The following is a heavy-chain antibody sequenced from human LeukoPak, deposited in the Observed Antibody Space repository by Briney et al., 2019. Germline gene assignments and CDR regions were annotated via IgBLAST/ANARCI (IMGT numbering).Heavy chain of an antibody. V-gene: IGHV4-4*07. J-gene: IGHJ4*02. Sequence: SGTLSLTCAVSVGSIRDYERRWVRRPPGKGMEWIAHINTKGGTGYNPYLRSRLSFSIDTSREQFSLKLSTVTAADTAMYYCATSNDYKVALFDLWGLSTQVTVAS. CDR1: VGSIRDYE. D-gene: IGHD3-10*01. CDR3: ATSNDYKVALFDL. CDR2: INTKGGT.